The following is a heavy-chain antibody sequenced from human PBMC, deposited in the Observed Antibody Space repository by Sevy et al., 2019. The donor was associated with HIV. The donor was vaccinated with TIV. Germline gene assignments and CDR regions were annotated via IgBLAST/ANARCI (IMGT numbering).Heavy chain of an antibody. CDR3: TRHVDGDYYYGMDV. V-gene: IGHV3-73*01. CDR2: IRSKANSYAT. D-gene: IGHD3-10*01. Sequence: GGSLRLSCAASGFTFSGSAMHWVRQASGKGLEWVGRIRSKANSYATAYAASVKARFTISRDDSKNTANLQMNSLKTEDTAVYYRTRHVDGDYYYGMDVWGQGTTVTVSS. J-gene: IGHJ6*02. CDR1: GFTFSGSA.